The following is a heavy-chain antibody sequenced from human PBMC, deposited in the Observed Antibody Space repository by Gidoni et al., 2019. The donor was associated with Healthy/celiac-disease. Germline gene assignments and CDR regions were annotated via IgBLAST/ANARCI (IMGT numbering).Heavy chain of an antibody. J-gene: IGHJ6*03. D-gene: IGHD2-8*01. V-gene: IGHV1-69*09. Sequence: QVQLVQSGAEVTKPGSSVKVSCKASGGTFSSYAIGWVRQAPGQGLEWVGRIIPILGIANYAQKFQGRVTITADKSTSTAYMELSSLRSEDTAVYYCARDPCTNGVCYRDHYYYMDVWGKGTTVTVSS. CDR3: ARDPCTNGVCYRDHYYYMDV. CDR1: GGTFSSYA. CDR2: IIPILGIA.